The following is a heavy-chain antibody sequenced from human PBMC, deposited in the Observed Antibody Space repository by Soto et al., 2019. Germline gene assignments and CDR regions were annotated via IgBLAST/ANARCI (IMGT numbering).Heavy chain of an antibody. D-gene: IGHD6-6*01. Sequence: GGSLRLSCAASGFTFSSYAMSWVRQAPGKGLEWVSAISGSGGSTYYADSVKGRFTISRDNSKNTLYLQMNSLRAEDTAVYYCAKDPMFPTAARNAYYYGMAVWGQGTTVTAS. J-gene: IGHJ6*02. CDR1: GFTFSSYA. V-gene: IGHV3-23*01. CDR2: ISGSGGST. CDR3: AKDPMFPTAARNAYYYGMAV.